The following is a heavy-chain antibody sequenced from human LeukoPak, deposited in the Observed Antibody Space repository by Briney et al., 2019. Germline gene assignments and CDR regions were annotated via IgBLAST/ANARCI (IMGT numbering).Heavy chain of an antibody. Sequence: ASVKVSCKASGGTFSSYAISWVRQAPGQGLEWMGGIIPIFGTANCAQKFQGRVTITADESTSTAYMELSSLRSEDTAVYYCARDRGYCSGGSCQDAFDIWGQGTMVTVSS. CDR2: IIPIFGTA. CDR3: ARDRGYCSGGSCQDAFDI. V-gene: IGHV1-69*13. J-gene: IGHJ3*02. CDR1: GGTFSSYA. D-gene: IGHD2-15*01.